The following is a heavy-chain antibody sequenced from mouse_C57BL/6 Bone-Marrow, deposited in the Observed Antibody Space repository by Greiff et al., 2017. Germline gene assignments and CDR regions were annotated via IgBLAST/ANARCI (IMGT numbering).Heavy chain of an antibody. CDR2: IYPSDSET. J-gene: IGHJ4*01. CDR3: ARESAQATPDY. CDR1: GYTFTSYW. V-gene: IGHV1-61*01. D-gene: IGHD3-2*02. Sequence: QVQLQQPGAELVRPGSSVKLSCKASGYTFTSYWMDWVKQRPGQGLEWIGNIYPSDSETHYNQKFKDKATLTVDKSSSTAYMQLSSLTSEDSAVYYCARESAQATPDYWGQGTSVTDSS.